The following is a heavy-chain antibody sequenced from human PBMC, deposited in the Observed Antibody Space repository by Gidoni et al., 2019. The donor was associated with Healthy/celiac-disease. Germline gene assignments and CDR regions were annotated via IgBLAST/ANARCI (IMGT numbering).Heavy chain of an antibody. CDR3: ARHIADIVVVPAAMNDPH. Sequence: QLQLQESGPGLVKPSETLSLTCTVPGGSISSSSYYWGWTRQAPGKGLEWIGSIYYRGSTHHNPSLKSRVTISVDTSKNQFSLKLSSVTAADTAVYYCARHIADIVVVPAAMNDPHWGQGTLVTVSS. V-gene: IGHV4-39*01. D-gene: IGHD2-2*01. CDR2: IYYRGST. CDR1: GGSISSSSYY. J-gene: IGHJ4*02.